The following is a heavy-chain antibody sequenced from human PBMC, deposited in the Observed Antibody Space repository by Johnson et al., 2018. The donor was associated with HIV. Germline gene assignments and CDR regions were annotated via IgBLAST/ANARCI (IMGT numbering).Heavy chain of an antibody. V-gene: IGHV3-30*02. CDR1: GFTLNSHG. CDR3: AKGQEMVGATIMGGAFDI. J-gene: IGHJ3*02. D-gene: IGHD1-26*01. Sequence: QVQLVESGGGVVQPGGSLRLSCAASGFTLNSHGMHWVRQAPGKGLEWVAFIRYDGSNKYYADSVKGRFTISRDNSKNTLFLQMNSLRAEDTAVYYCAKGQEMVGATIMGGAFDIWGQGTMVTVSS. CDR2: IRYDGSNK.